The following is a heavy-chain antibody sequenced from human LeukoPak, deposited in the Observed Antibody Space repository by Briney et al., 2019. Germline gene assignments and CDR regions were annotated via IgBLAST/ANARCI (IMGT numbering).Heavy chain of an antibody. CDR3: ARAVLDIAAAGTENWFDP. V-gene: IGHV4-4*07. CDR2: IFTSGST. CDR1: GGSICSYY. J-gene: IGHJ5*02. D-gene: IGHD6-13*01. Sequence: KPSETLSLTCTVSGGSICSYYWSWIRQPAGKGLEWIGRIFTSGSTNYNPSLKSRVTMSVDTSKNQFSLKLSSVTAADTAVYYCARAVLDIAAAGTENWFDPWGQGTLVTVSS.